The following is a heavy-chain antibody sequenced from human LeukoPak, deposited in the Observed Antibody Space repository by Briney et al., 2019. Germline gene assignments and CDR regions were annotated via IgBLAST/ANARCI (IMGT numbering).Heavy chain of an antibody. CDR2: ISYDGSNK. D-gene: IGHD2-15*01. CDR1: GFTFSSYA. CDR3: AGSPIVDY. J-gene: IGHJ4*02. V-gene: IGHV3-30-3*01. Sequence: GGSLRLSCAASGFTFSSYAMHWVRQAPGKGLEWVAVISYDGSNKYYADSVKGRFTISRDNSKNTLYLQMNSLRAEDTAVYYCAGSPIVDYWGQGTLVTVSS.